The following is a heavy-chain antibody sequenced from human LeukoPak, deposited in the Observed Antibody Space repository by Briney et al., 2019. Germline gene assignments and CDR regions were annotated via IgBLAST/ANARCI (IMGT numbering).Heavy chain of an antibody. CDR1: GFTFSSYA. D-gene: IGHD6-19*01. V-gene: IGHV3-30*14. CDR3: AKDRGSGWYYFDY. J-gene: IGHJ4*02. CDR2: LSYDGSNK. Sequence: PGGSLRLSCAASGFTFSSYAMHWVRQAPGKGLEWVAVLSYDGSNKYYADSVKGRFTISRDNSKNTLYLQISSLRAEDTAVYYCAKDRGSGWYYFDYWGQGTLVTVSS.